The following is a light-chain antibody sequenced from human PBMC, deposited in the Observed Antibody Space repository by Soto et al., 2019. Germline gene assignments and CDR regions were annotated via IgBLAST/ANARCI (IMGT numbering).Light chain of an antibody. J-gene: IGKJ1*01. CDR3: QQYNTDWT. V-gene: IGKV1-5*01. Sequence: DIQMTQSPSTLSASVGDRVNITCRASENIRIWLAWYQQKPGKAPKLLIYEASKSERGVPSRFSGSGSGTEFSRASRSRQPYYFATYNWQQYNTDWTFGQGTKVEVK. CDR2: EAS. CDR1: ENIRIW.